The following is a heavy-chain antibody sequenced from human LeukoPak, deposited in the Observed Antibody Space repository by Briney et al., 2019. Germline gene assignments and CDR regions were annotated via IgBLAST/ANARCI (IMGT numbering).Heavy chain of an antibody. J-gene: IGHJ4*02. V-gene: IGHV3-23*01. CDR1: GFTFSSYA. Sequence: GGSLRLSCAASGFTFSSYAMSWVRQAPGKGLEWVSAISGSGGSTYYADSVKGRFTISRDNSKNTLYLQMNSLRAEDTAVYYCAKNAVTFGGVIVIGEFDYWGQGTLVTVSS. CDR2: ISGSGGST. CDR3: AKNAVTFGGVIVIGEFDY. D-gene: IGHD3-16*02.